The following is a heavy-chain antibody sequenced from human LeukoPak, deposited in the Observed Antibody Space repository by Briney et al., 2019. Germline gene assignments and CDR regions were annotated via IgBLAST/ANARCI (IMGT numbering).Heavy chain of an antibody. D-gene: IGHD1-1*01. CDR1: GFTFSDYD. V-gene: IGHV3-13*01. CDR3: VRVAKERVGGVYYFDY. J-gene: IGHJ4*02. CDR2: IGTAGDT. Sequence: PGGSLRLSCAASGFTFSDYDMHWVRPATGKGLEWVSAIGTAGDTYYTGSVKGRFTISRENAKNSLYLQMNSLRAGDTAVYYCVRVAKERVGGVYYFDYWGQGTPVTVSS.